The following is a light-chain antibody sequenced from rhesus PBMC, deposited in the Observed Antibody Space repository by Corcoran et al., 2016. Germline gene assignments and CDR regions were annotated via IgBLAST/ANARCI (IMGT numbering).Light chain of an antibody. CDR2: EVS. Sequence: QAALTQPPSMSGSPGQSFTISCTGTSSDIGGYNRVSWYQQPPGKAPKLMIYEVSQRPSGVSDRFSGSKSGNTASLTISGLQAEDEADYYCSSYAGSNTFIFGAGTRLTVL. CDR3: SSYAGSNTFI. CDR1: SSDIGGYNR. V-gene: IGLV2-23*02. J-gene: IGLJ1*01.